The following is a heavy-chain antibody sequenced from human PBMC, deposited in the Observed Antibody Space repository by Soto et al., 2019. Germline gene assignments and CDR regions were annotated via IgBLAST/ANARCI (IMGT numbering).Heavy chain of an antibody. D-gene: IGHD1-1*01. CDR1: GFTLSNSA. CDR3: ARPGHNLALDY. Sequence: QVRLAESGGGVVQPGKSLRLSCVASGFTLSNSAMHWVRQAPHKGLEWVAVLSYDGNSAYYADSVKGRSTISKDGSKNALFLDMTMLRDEDTAKYFCARPGHNLALDYWGQGTLVFVSS. CDR2: LSYDGNSA. J-gene: IGHJ4*02. V-gene: IGHV3-30-3*01.